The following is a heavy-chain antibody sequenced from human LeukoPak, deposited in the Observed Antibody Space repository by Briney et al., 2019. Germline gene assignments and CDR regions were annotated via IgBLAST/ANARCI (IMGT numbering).Heavy chain of an antibody. CDR2: IYSGGST. V-gene: IGHV3-66*01. CDR3: ARGGESYYDILTGYPLTYYFDY. CDR1: GFTVSSNY. J-gene: IGHJ4*02. Sequence: GGSLRLSCAASGFTVSSNYMSWVRQAPGRGLEWVSVIYSGGSTYYADSVKGRFTISRDNSKNTMYLQMNSLRAEDTAVYYCARGGESYYDILTGYPLTYYFDYWGQGTLVTVSS. D-gene: IGHD3-9*01.